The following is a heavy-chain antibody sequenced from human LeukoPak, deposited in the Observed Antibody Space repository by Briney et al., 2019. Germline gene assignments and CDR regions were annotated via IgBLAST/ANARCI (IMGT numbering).Heavy chain of an antibody. CDR2: INPSGGST. D-gene: IGHD1-14*01. Sequence: ASVKVSCKASGYTFTSYYMHWVRQAPGQGLEWMGIINPSGGSTSYAQEFQGGVTMTRDTSTSTVYMELSSLKSEDTAVYYCARALNRYWYFDLWGRGTLVTVSS. CDR3: ARALNRYWYFDL. V-gene: IGHV1-46*01. CDR1: GYTFTSYY. J-gene: IGHJ2*01.